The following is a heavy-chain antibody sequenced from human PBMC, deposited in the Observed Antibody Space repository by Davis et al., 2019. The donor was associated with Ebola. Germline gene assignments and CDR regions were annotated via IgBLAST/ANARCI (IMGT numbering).Heavy chain of an antibody. Sequence: PGGSLRLSCAASGFTFSSYGMHWVRQAPGKGLEWVAVISYDGSNKYYADSVKGRFTISRDNSKNTLYLQMNSLRAEDTAVYYCAKDLAMGLRCPDFDYWGQGTLVTVSS. D-gene: IGHD4-17*01. V-gene: IGHV3-30*18. J-gene: IGHJ4*02. CDR2: ISYDGSNK. CDR1: GFTFSSYG. CDR3: AKDLAMGLRCPDFDY.